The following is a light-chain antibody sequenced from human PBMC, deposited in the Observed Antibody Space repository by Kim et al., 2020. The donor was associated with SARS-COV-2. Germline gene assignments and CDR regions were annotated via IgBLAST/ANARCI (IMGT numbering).Light chain of an antibody. CDR1: QRVRDNY. CDR3: QRYGGSPPYA. CDR2: GAS. V-gene: IGKV3-20*01. Sequence: SPGDRATLSCRAPQRVRDNYIAWYQHRPGQSPRLLIYGASRRASGAPDRVSGGGSGTDLTLTLDRLEPEDFAVYYCQRYGGSPPYAFGQGTKLEI. J-gene: IGKJ2*01.